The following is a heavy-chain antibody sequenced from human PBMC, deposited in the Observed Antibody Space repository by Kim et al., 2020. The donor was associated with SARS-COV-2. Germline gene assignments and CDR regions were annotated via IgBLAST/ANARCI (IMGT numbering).Heavy chain of an antibody. D-gene: IGHD3-3*01. CDR3: ARSAHFWSGHYLDF. CDR1: GYTFTDYY. CDR2: INPYSGDT. J-gene: IGHJ4*02. Sequence: ASVKVSCKASGYTFTDYYIHWVRQAPGQGLEWMGWINPYSGDTNYAQKFQGTVTMTRDTSISTPYVELSSLRSDDTAVYYCARSAHFWSGHYLDFWGQGTLITVSS. V-gene: IGHV1-2*02.